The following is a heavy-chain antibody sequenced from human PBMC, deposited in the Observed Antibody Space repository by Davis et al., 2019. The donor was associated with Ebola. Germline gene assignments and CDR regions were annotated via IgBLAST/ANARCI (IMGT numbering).Heavy chain of an antibody. CDR2: ITPIFGTT. J-gene: IGHJ4*02. V-gene: IGHV1-69*13. Sequence: SVKVSCKASGGTFSGNAVSWVRQAPGQRLEWMGRITPIFGTTDYAQNFQGRVTMTADESTTTAYLELSSLRPEDTAVYYCATHEKYSYGYPLDNWGQGTLVVVSS. D-gene: IGHD5-18*01. CDR3: ATHEKYSYGYPLDN. CDR1: GGTFSGNA.